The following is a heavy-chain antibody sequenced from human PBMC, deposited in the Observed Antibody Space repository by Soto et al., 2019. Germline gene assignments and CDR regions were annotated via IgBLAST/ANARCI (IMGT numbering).Heavy chain of an antibody. CDR1: GGSISSYY. Sequence: SETLSLTCTFSGGSISSYYWSWIRQPPGKGLEWIGYIYYSGSTNYNPSLKSRVTISVDTSKNQFSLKLSSVTAADTAVYYCARQTDYGDYVGYWGQGTLVTVSS. CDR2: IYYSGST. CDR3: ARQTDYGDYVGY. V-gene: IGHV4-59*08. J-gene: IGHJ4*02. D-gene: IGHD4-17*01.